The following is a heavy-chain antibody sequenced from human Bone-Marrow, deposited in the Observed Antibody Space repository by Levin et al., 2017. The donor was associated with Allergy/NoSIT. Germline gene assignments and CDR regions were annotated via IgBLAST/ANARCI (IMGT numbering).Heavy chain of an antibody. V-gene: IGHV3-74*01. D-gene: IGHD1-1*01. CDR2: INSDGSST. CDR3: ARASLYNWNDWAQNWFDP. Sequence: GESLKISCAASGFTFSSYWMHWVRQAPGKGLVWVSRINSDGSSTSYADSVKGRFTISRDNAKNTLYLQMNSLRAEDTAVYYCARASLYNWNDWAQNWFDPWGQGTLVTVSS. J-gene: IGHJ5*02. CDR1: GFTFSSYW.